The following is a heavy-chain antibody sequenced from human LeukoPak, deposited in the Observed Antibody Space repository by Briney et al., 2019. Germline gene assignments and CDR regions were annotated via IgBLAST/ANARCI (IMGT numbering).Heavy chain of an antibody. CDR1: GFTFSSDS. CDR2: ISSSSSYI. CDR3: ADLGVTAPY. J-gene: IGHJ4*02. D-gene: IGHD5-18*01. Sequence: GGSLRLSCAASGFTFSSDSMNWVRQAPGKGLEWGSSISSSSSYIYYADSVKGRFTISRDNAKNSLYLQMNSLRADHTAVYYSADLGVTAPYWGQGTLVTVSS. V-gene: IGHV3-21*01.